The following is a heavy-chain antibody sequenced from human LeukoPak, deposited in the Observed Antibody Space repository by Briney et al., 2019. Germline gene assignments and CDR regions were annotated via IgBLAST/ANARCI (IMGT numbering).Heavy chain of an antibody. CDR1: GYTFTNYD. J-gene: IGHJ3*02. Sequence: ASVKVSCKTSGYTFTNYDINWVRQATGQGLEWLGWMSPNNGDAGYAQKFQGRVTMTRDTSTNTAYMELSALTSEDTAVYYCASQVDTMIVGNDAFDIWGQGTMVTVSS. CDR2: MSPNNGDA. CDR3: ASQVDTMIVGNDAFDI. D-gene: IGHD3-22*01. V-gene: IGHV1-8*01.